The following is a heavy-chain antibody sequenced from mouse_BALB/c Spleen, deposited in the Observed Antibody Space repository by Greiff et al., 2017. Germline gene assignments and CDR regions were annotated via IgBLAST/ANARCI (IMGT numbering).Heavy chain of an antibody. Sequence: VKLQESGPGLVQPSQSLSITCTVSGFSLTSYGVHWVRQSPGTGLEWLGVICSGGSTDYNAAFISRLSISKDNSKSQVFFKMNSLQANDTAIYYCARKRVRKAMDYWGQGTSVTVSS. CDR2: ICSGGST. CDR3: ARKRVRKAMDY. D-gene: IGHD2-14*01. CDR1: GFSLTSYG. V-gene: IGHV2-2*02. J-gene: IGHJ4*01.